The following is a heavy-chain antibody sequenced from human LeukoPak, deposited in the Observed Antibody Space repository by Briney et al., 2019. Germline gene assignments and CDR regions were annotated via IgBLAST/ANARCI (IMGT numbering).Heavy chain of an antibody. Sequence: GASVKVSCKASGGTFSSYATSWVRQAPGQGLEWMGGIIPIFGTANYAQKFQGRVTITTDESTSTPYMQLSSLRSEDTAVYYCARCSSGWYIDGEVGCDYWGQGTLVTVSS. CDR2: IIPIFGTA. CDR3: ARCSSGWYIDGEVGCDY. J-gene: IGHJ4*02. CDR1: GGTFSSYA. V-gene: IGHV1-69*05. D-gene: IGHD6-19*01.